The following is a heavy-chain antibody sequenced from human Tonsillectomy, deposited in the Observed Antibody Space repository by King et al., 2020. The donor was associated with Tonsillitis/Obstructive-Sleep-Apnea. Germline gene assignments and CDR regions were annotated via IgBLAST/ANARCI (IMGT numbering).Heavy chain of an antibody. D-gene: IGHD6-6*01. Sequence: VQLVESGGGLVKPGGSLRLSWAASGFTFSNAWMSWVRQAPGKGLEWVGRIKSKTDGGTTDYAAPVKGRFTISRDDSKKTRYLQMNSLKTEDTAVYYCTTVEPPYSSSSSDYWGQGTLVTVSS. V-gene: IGHV3-15*01. CDR2: IKSKTDGGTT. CDR1: GFTFSNAW. CDR3: TTVEPPYSSSSSDY. J-gene: IGHJ4*02.